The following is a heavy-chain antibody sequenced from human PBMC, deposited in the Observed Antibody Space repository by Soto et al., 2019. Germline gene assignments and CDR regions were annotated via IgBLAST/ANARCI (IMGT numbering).Heavy chain of an antibody. D-gene: IGHD3-10*01. J-gene: IGHJ4*02. CDR1: GFSLSGGGVG. V-gene: IGHV2-5*01. Sequence: QITLKESGPTLVKPTQTLTLTCTFSGFSLSGGGVGVAWIRQPPGKALEWLALIYWNDDKRYRPSLKSILTISKDSCKDHVALTITTVDRVDTDEYDFEQRVEFSSSYNYWGQGTMVIVSS. CDR3: EQRVEFSSSYNY. CDR2: IYWNDDK.